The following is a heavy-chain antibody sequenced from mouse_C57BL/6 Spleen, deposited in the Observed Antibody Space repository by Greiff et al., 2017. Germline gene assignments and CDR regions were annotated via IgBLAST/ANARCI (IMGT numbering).Heavy chain of an antibody. Sequence: DVKLVESGGDLVKPGGSLKLSCAASGFTFSSYGMSWVRQTPDKRLEWVATISSGGSYTYYPDSVKGRFTISRDNAKNTLYLQMSSLKSEDTAMYYCARRYGSSYYYAMDYWGQGTSVTVSS. CDR1: GFTFSSYG. CDR2: ISSGGSYT. D-gene: IGHD1-1*01. CDR3: ARRYGSSYYYAMDY. J-gene: IGHJ4*01. V-gene: IGHV5-6*02.